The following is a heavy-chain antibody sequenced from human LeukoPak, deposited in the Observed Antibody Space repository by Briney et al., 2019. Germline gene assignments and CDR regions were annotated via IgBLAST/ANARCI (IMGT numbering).Heavy chain of an antibody. V-gene: IGHV4-39*01. Sequence: SETLSLTCTVSGGSISRSSYYWGWIRQPPGRGLEWIGSIYYSGSTYYKPSLKSRVTISVDTSKNQFSLELSSVTAADTAVYYCAVLYISSSRLYSAMDVWGQGTTVTVSS. CDR1: GGSISRSSYY. CDR2: IYYSGST. D-gene: IGHD6-6*01. CDR3: AVLYISSSRLYSAMDV. J-gene: IGHJ6*02.